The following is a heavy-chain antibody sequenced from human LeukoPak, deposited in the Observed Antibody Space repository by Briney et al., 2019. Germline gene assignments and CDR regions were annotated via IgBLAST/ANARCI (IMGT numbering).Heavy chain of an antibody. CDR2: IVVGSGNT. D-gene: IGHD1-26*01. CDR1: GFTFTSSA. V-gene: IGHV1-58*01. CDR3: AAAVVGLDSGSYYDFDY. J-gene: IGHJ4*02. Sequence: SVKVSCKASGFTFTSSAVQWVRQARGQRLEWIGWIVVGSGNTNYAQKFQERVNITRDMSTSTAYMELSSLRSEDTAVYYCAAAVVGLDSGSYYDFDYWGQGTLVTVSS.